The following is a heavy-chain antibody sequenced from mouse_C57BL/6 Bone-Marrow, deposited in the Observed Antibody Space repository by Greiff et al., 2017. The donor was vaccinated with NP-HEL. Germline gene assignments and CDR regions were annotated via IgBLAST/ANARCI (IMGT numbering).Heavy chain of an antibody. CDR2: INYDGSST. V-gene: IGHV5-16*01. J-gene: IGHJ1*03. CDR3: ARDQRDYYGSSYRWYFDV. CDR1: GFTFSDYY. D-gene: IGHD1-1*01. Sequence: EVQLQESEGGLVQPGSSMKLSCTASGFTFSDYYMAWVRQVPEKGLEWVANINYDGSSTYYLDSLKSRFIISRDNAKNILYLQMSSLKSEDTATYYCARDQRDYYGSSYRWYFDVWGTGTTVTVSS.